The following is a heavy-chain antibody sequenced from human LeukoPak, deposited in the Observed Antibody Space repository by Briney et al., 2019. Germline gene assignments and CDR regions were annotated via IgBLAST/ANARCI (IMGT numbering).Heavy chain of an antibody. CDR3: AREDSNPRRYCSSTSGPGVVWWFDP. CDR2: INPNSGGT. V-gene: IGHV1-2*02. D-gene: IGHD2-2*01. CDR1: GYTFTGYY. J-gene: IGHJ5*02. Sequence: ASVKVSCKASGYTFTGYYMHWVRQAPGQGLEWMGWINPNSGGTNYAQKFQGRVTMTRDTSISTAYMELSRLRSDDTAVYYCAREDSNPRRYCSSTSGPGVVWWFDPWGQGTLVTVSS.